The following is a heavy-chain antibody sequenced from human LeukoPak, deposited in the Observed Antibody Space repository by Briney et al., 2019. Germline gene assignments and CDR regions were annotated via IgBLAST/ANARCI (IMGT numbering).Heavy chain of an antibody. CDR3: ARHDSGSYYVLVGAFDI. D-gene: IGHD1-26*01. CDR1: GFTFSSYR. Sequence: GGSLRLSCAASGFTFSSYRMTWVRQAPGKGLEWVSYISSSSSTIYYADSVKGRFTISRDNAQNSLYLQMNRLRAEDTAVYYCARHDSGSYYVLVGAFDIWGQGTMVTVSS. CDR2: ISSSSSTI. V-gene: IGHV3-48*01. J-gene: IGHJ3*02.